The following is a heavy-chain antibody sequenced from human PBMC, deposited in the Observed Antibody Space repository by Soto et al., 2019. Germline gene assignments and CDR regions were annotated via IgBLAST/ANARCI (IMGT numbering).Heavy chain of an antibody. CDR2: IIPIFGTA. CDR1: GGTFSSYS. D-gene: IGHD1-26*01. J-gene: IGHJ4*02. CDR3: ARDGGRHSGGIDY. Sequence: SVKVSCKASGGTFSSYSINWVRQAPGQGLEWMGEIIPIFGTANYAQKFQGRVTITADESTSTAYMELSSLRSEDTAVYYCARDGGRHSGGIDYWGQGTLVTVSS. V-gene: IGHV1-69*01.